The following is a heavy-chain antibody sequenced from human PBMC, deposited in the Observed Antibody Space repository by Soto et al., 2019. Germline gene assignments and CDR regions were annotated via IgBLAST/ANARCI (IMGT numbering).Heavy chain of an antibody. CDR1: GYSFTSYW. CDR3: ARHYVDIVASVTNWFDP. Sequence: GESLKISCKGSGYSFTSYWIGWVRQMPGKGLEWMGIIYPGDSDTRYSPSFQGQVTISADKSISTAYMELGSLKSEDTAVYYCARHYVDIVASVTNWFDPWGQGTLVTVSS. CDR2: IYPGDSDT. V-gene: IGHV5-51*01. J-gene: IGHJ5*02. D-gene: IGHD5-12*01.